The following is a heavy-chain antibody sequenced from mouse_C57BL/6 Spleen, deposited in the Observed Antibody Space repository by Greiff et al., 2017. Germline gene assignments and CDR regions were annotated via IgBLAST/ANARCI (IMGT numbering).Heavy chain of an antibody. D-gene: IGHD1-1*01. CDR2: IHPNSGST. J-gene: IGHJ1*03. Sequence: VQLQQPGAELVKPGASVKLSCKASGYTFTSYWMHWVKQRPGQGLEWIGMIHPNSGSTNYNAKFKSKATLTVDKSSSTAYRQLSRLTSEDSAVYYCARSGTAVPWYFDVWGTGTTVTVSS. V-gene: IGHV1-64*01. CDR1: GYTFTSYW. CDR3: ARSGTAVPWYFDV.